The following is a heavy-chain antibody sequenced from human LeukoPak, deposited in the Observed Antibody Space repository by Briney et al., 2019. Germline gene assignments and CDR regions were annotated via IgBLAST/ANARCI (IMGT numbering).Heavy chain of an antibody. V-gene: IGHV4-39*02. D-gene: IGHD3-16*01. CDR2: IYYTGAT. CDR3: ASAPRQASIGGLDY. Sequence: SETLSLTCTVSGGSISSSTYYWGRIRQPPGKGLEWIGAIYYTGATYYNPSLRSRVTVSVDTSKNHFSLNLRSVTAADTALYYCASAPRQASIGGLDYWGQGTLVTVSS. J-gene: IGHJ4*02. CDR1: GGSISSSTYY.